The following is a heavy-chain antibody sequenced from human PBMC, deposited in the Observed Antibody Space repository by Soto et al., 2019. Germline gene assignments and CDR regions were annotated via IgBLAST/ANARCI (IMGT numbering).Heavy chain of an antibody. CDR1: GGTFSSYA. V-gene: IGHV1-69*12. D-gene: IGHD6-13*01. J-gene: IGHJ5*02. CDR3: ARAPLDSSGYSSSWRPNWFDP. CDR2: IIPIFGTA. Sequence: QVQLVQSGAEVKKPGSSVKVSCKASGGTFSSYAISWVRQAPGQGLEWMGGIIPIFGTANYAQKFQGRVTITADESTSTAYMELSSLRSEDTAVYYCARAPLDSSGYSSSWRPNWFDPWGQGTLVTVSS.